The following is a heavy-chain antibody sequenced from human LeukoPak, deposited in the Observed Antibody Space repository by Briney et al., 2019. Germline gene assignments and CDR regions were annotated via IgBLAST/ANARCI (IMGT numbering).Heavy chain of an antibody. CDR1: GFIFSNYW. CDR2: VRQDGSER. V-gene: IGHV3-7*01. D-gene: IGHD3-16*01. J-gene: IGHJ4*02. Sequence: GGSLRLSCAASGFIFSNYWMSWVRQAPGKGLEWVANVRQDGSERYYVDSMRGRFTISRDNAKNSLFLQMNSLRIEDTAVYYCARINYNGWDFDCWGQGTLVTVSS. CDR3: ARINYNGWDFDC.